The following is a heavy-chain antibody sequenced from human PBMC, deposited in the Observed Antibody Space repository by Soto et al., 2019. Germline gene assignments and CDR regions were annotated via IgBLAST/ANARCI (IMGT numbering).Heavy chain of an antibody. J-gene: IGHJ4*01. CDR1: GYTFTAYY. CDR3: ARGTPSAVGPCIHX. Sequence: ASVKVSCNAPGYTFTAYYIHWVRQAPGQGLEWMGSISPHSRDTNNAQKFQGRVTMTRDASTRTAYMELSRLRSDDTAVYYCARGTPSAVGPCIHXWGHVTRVTVSX. CDR2: ISPHSRDT. D-gene: IGHD2-15*01. V-gene: IGHV1-2*02.